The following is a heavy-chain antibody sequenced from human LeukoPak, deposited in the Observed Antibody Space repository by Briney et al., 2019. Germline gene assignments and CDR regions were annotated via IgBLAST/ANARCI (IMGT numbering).Heavy chain of an antibody. Sequence: GESLKISCKGSGYSFTSYWSGWVRQMPGKGLEWMGIINPSDSDTRYNPSFQGQVTISADKSISTAYLQWSSLKASDTAMSYSARYIPAPGYSYGAQYWYFDLWGRGTLVTVSS. CDR1: GYSFTSYW. CDR3: ARYIPAPGYSYGAQYWYFDL. J-gene: IGHJ2*01. CDR2: INPSDSDT. D-gene: IGHD5-18*01. V-gene: IGHV5-51*01.